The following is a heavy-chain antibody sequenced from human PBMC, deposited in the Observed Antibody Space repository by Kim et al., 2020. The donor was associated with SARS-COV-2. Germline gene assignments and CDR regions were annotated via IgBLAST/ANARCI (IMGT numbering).Heavy chain of an antibody. V-gene: IGHV3-23*01. CDR3: VRDFISKNGVYDLFDI. D-gene: IGHD3-3*01. Sequence: GGSLRLSCVGSGFTFNIYAMSWVRQAPGKGLEWVSTMGGSDYDRFYADSVEGRFSISRDNSKSTVYLQMHSLRAEDTAVYYCVRDFISKNGVYDLFDIWGRRTMV. CDR2: MGGSDYDR. J-gene: IGHJ3*02. CDR1: GFTFNIYA.